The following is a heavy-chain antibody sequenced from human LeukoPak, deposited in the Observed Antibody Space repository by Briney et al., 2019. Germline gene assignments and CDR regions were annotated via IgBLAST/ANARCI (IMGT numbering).Heavy chain of an antibody. Sequence: GESLKISCKASGYSFTSYYIGWVRQLPGKGLEWMGSIYPGDSDTRYSPSFRGQVTISADKSINTAYLQWTSLKASDTAIYYCARPVGIAAAGTYFDHWGQGTLVTVSS. J-gene: IGHJ4*02. CDR1: GYSFTSYY. V-gene: IGHV5-51*01. CDR3: ARPVGIAAAGTYFDH. D-gene: IGHD6-13*01. CDR2: IYPGDSDT.